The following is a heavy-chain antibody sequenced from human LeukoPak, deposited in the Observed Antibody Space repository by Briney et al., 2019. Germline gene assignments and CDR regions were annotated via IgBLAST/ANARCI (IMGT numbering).Heavy chain of an antibody. CDR1: GFTFRNFG. J-gene: IGHJ4*02. CDR2: IWYDGSNK. D-gene: IGHD1-1*01. V-gene: IGHV3-33*01. CDR3: TRALNEYYFGY. Sequence: GRSLRLSCAVSGFTFRNFGMHWVRQAPGKGLEWVAVIWYDGSNKYYADSVKGRFTVSKDNSKNMLYLQMDSLRVEDMAVYYYTRALNEYYFGYWGQGTLVTVSS.